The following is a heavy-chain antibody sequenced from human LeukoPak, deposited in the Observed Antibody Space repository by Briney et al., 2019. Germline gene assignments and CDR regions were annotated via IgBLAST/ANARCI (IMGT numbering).Heavy chain of an antibody. CDR3: ARIGSTGWFDP. CDR2: IYHSGST. J-gene: IGHJ5*02. Sequence: PSGALSLPRAVPGGSISSSNWWRWVRQPPGKGLEWIGEIYHSGSTNYNPSLKSRVTISVDKSKNQFSLKLSSVTAADTAVYYCARIGSTGWFDPWGQGTLVTVSS. D-gene: IGHD1-14*01. CDR1: GGSISSSNW. V-gene: IGHV4-4*02.